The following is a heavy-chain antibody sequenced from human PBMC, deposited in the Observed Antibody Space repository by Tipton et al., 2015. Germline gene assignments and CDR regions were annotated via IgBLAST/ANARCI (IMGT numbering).Heavy chain of an antibody. CDR2: IYYSGST. Sequence: TLSLTCTVSGGSIRSYYWSWIRQPPGKGLEWIGYIYYSGSTNYNPCLKSRVTISVDTSKNRFSLKLSSVTAADTAVYYCARFMGYSYGPDNWFDPWGQGTLVTVSS. V-gene: IGHV4-59*01. D-gene: IGHD5-18*01. CDR3: ARFMGYSYGPDNWFDP. CDR1: GGSIRSYY. J-gene: IGHJ5*02.